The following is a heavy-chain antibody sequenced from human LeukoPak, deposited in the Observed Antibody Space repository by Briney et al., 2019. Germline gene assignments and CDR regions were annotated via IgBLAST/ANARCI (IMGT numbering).Heavy chain of an antibody. CDR3: TREGYYYDSSGYANFDY. CDR1: GFTFSGSA. Sequence: GGSLRLSCAASGFTFSGSAMHWARQPSGKGLEWVGRIRSKANSYATAYDESVKGRCTISRDDSKNTAYLQMNSLKTEDTAVYYCTREGYYYDSSGYANFDYWGQGTLVTVSS. J-gene: IGHJ4*02. D-gene: IGHD3-22*01. V-gene: IGHV3-73*01. CDR2: IRSKANSYAT.